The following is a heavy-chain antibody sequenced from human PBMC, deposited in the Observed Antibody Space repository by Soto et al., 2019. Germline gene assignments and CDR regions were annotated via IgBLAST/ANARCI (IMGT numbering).Heavy chain of an antibody. CDR1: GFTFSSYG. D-gene: IGHD3-22*01. CDR2: IWYDGSKK. CDR3: AREGAPDYDSSGYYGQDY. Sequence: QVQLVESGGGVVQPGRSLRLSCVASGFTFSSYGMHWVRQAPGKGLEWVAVIWYDGSKKYYADSVKGRFTISRDNAKNPLYRQLNSLRAEDTAVYYCAREGAPDYDSSGYYGQDYWGQGTLVTVSS. V-gene: IGHV3-33*01. J-gene: IGHJ4*02.